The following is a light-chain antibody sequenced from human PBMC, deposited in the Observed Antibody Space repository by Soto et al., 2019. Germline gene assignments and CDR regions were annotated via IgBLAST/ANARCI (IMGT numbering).Light chain of an antibody. Sequence: DIVLTQSPATLSLSPGERATLSCRASQSVNNFVAWYQQKPGQAPRLLIYDASNRATGIAARFSGSGSGTDFTLPISSLEPEDFAVYYCQQRSNWPPLFGPGTKVDIK. CDR2: DAS. V-gene: IGKV3-11*01. CDR3: QQRSNWPPL. CDR1: QSVNNF. J-gene: IGKJ3*01.